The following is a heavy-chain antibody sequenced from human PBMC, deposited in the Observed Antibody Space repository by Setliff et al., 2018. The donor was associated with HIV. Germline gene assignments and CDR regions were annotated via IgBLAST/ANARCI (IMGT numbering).Heavy chain of an antibody. CDR2: LYVSGDT. D-gene: IGHD2-15*01. CDR1: GGSISSGSYY. Sequence: PSETLSLTCTVSGGSISSGSYYWSWVRQPAGKGLEWIGRLYVSGDTNYNPSLKSRVTMSLDTSKKHFSLKLKSVTAADTAVYYCALTGHRLLRGYMDVWGKGTTVTVSS. J-gene: IGHJ6*03. CDR3: ALTGHRLLRGYMDV. V-gene: IGHV4-61*02.